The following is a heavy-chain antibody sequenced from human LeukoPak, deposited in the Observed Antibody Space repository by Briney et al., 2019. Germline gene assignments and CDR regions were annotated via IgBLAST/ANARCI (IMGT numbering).Heavy chain of an antibody. CDR2: IYNDGNT. CDR3: VRYRGDSTYFFDY. D-gene: IGHD4-11*01. Sequence: SETLSLTCAVSGVSISGHYWTWIRQPPGQGLEWIGYIYNDGNTNYNPYLKTRLYMSLDTSKNQFSLELNSVSAADTAMYYCVRYRGDSTYFFDYWGQGTLVTVSS. V-gene: IGHV4-59*11. J-gene: IGHJ4*02. CDR1: GVSISGHY.